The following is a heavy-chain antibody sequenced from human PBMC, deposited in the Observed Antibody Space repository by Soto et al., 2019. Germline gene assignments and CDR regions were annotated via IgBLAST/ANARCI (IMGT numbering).Heavy chain of an antibody. D-gene: IGHD6-6*01. J-gene: IGHJ4*02. CDR1: GFTFSSYA. CDR2: ISGSGGST. V-gene: IGHV3-23*01. Sequence: GGSLRLSCAASGFTFSSYAMSWVRQAPGKGLEWVSAISGSGGSTYYADSVKGRFTISRDNAKNSLYLQMNSLRAEDTAVYYCARVEFPTRYSSSSLGRDYWGQGTLVTVSS. CDR3: ARVEFPTRYSSSSLGRDY.